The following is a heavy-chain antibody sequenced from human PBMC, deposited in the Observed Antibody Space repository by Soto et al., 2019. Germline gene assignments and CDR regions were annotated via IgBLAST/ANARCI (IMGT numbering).Heavy chain of an antibody. CDR2: TYYRSKWYN. D-gene: IGHD6-19*01. Sequence: PSQTLSLTCAISGDSVSSNSAAWNWIRQSPSRGLEWLGRTYYRSKWYNDYAVSVKSRITINPDASKNQFSLQLNSVTPEDTAVYYCASEAVAGPYYYYGMDVWGQGTTVTVSS. V-gene: IGHV6-1*01. CDR1: GDSVSSNSAA. J-gene: IGHJ6*02. CDR3: ASEAVAGPYYYYGMDV.